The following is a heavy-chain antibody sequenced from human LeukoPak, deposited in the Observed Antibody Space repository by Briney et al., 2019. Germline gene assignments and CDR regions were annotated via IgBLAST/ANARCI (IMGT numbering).Heavy chain of an antibody. CDR3: ARGTQGYSYGSGRYYYMDV. CDR2: INHSGST. CDR1: GGSFSGYY. J-gene: IGHJ6*03. D-gene: IGHD5-18*01. Sequence: PSETLSLTCAVYGGSFSGYYWSWIRQPPGEGLEWIGEINHSGSTNYNPSLKSRVTISVDTSKNQFSLKLSSVTAADTAVYYCARGTQGYSYGSGRYYYMDVWGKGTTVTVSS. V-gene: IGHV4-34*01.